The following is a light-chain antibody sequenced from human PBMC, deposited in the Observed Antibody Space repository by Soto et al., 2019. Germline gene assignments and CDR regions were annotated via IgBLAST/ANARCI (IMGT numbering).Light chain of an antibody. CDR3: QQTYITPRT. CDR1: QSISSY. V-gene: IGKV1-39*01. Sequence: DIQLTLSPSSLSASVCDRVTITCRASQSISSYLNLYQQKPGKAPKLLIYAASSLQSGVPSRFSGSGSGTDFTLTIGSLQPEDFATYYCQQTYITPRTFGQGTKV. CDR2: AAS. J-gene: IGKJ1*01.